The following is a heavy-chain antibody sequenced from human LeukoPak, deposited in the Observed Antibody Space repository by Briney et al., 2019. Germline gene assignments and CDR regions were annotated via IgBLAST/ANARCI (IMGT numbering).Heavy chain of an antibody. CDR1: RNTFTGYH. D-gene: IGHD6-19*01. V-gene: IGHV1-2*02. J-gene: IGHJ5*02. CDR3: ARDRIVVAGYNWFDP. CDR2: INLNSGGT. Sequence: RASVKVSCKASRNTFTGYHMHWVRQAPGQGLEWMGWINLNSGGTKYAQKFQGRVTLTRDTSISTAYMELSSLRSDDTAVYYCARDRIVVAGYNWFDPWGQGTLVTVPS.